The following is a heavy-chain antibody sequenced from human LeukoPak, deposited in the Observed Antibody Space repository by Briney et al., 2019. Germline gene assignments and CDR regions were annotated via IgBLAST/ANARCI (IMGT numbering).Heavy chain of an antibody. CDR2: INSKIDGGTA. V-gene: IGHV3-15*01. Sequence: GGSLRLSCAASGFTFINALMSWVRQAPGKRLEWVGRINSKIDGGTADYAAPVKGRFTISRDDSKDTLYLQMDSLKTEDTAVYYCSTLRGSSSQYFQHWGQGTLVTVSS. CDR3: STLRGSSSQYFQH. J-gene: IGHJ1*01. CDR1: GFTFINAL. D-gene: IGHD6-13*01.